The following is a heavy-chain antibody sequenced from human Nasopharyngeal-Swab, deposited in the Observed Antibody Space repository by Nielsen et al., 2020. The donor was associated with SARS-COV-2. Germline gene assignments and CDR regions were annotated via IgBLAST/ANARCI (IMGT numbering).Heavy chain of an antibody. Sequence: SETLSLTCTVSGGSIKSYYWSWVRQPPGKGLEWIGNFFYSGTPNYNPSLKSRVTTSVDAPRNQFSLRLNSVTSADTAMYYCARDSSGWHYWGQGTLVTVSS. CDR1: GGSIKSYY. CDR3: ARDSSGWHY. J-gene: IGHJ4*02. V-gene: IGHV4-59*01. D-gene: IGHD6-19*01. CDR2: FFYSGTP.